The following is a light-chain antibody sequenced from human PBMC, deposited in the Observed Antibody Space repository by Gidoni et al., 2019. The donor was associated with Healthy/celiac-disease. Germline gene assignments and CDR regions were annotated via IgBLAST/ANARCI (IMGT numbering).Light chain of an antibody. J-gene: IGKJ2*03. CDR1: QSVLYSSNNKNY. CDR2: WAS. V-gene: IGKV4-1*01. Sequence: DIVMTQSPDSLAVSLGERATINCTSSQSVLYSSNNKNYLAWYQQKPGQPPKLLIYWASTRESGVPDRFSGSGSGTDFTLTISSLQAEDVAVYYCQQYYSTPNSFXXXTKLEIK. CDR3: QQYYSTPNS.